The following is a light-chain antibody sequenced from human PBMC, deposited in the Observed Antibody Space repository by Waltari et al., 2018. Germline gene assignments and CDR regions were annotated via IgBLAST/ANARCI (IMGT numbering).Light chain of an antibody. J-gene: IGKJ4*01. Sequence: DIQLTQSPSFLSVSVGDRVTITCRASQGIGSYLAWYQQKPVKAPKVLIYVASTLQSGVPSRFSGSGSGTEFTLTISSLQPEDFATYYCQQLISYPLTFGGGTKVEIK. V-gene: IGKV1-9*01. CDR3: QQLISYPLT. CDR1: QGIGSY. CDR2: VAS.